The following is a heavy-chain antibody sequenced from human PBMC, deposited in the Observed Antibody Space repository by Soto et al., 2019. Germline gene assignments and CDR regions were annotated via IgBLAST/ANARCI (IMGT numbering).Heavy chain of an antibody. CDR2: IYYSGTT. V-gene: IGHV4-38-2*01. Sequence: PSETLSLTCAVSGYSISSGYSWGWIRQPPGKRLEWIGSIYYSGTTYYNPSLESRVTISVDTSKNHFYLKLSSVTAADTAVYYCARKGVATTVFDYWGQGTLVTVSS. CDR3: ARKGVATTVFDY. CDR1: GYSISSGYS. J-gene: IGHJ4*02. D-gene: IGHD5-12*01.